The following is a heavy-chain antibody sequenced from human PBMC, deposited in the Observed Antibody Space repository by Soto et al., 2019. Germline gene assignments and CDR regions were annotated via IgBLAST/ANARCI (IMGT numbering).Heavy chain of an antibody. CDR3: AGTYDFWSGYHYRGWFDP. J-gene: IGHJ5*02. D-gene: IGHD3-3*01. CDR1: GFTFSSYS. CDR2: ISSSSSYI. Sequence: GGSLRLSCAASGFTFSSYSMNWVRQAPGKGLEWVSSISSSSSYIYYADSVKGRFTISRDNAKNSLYLQMNSLRAEDTAVYYCAGTYDFWSGYHYRGWFDPWGQGTLVTVSS. V-gene: IGHV3-21*01.